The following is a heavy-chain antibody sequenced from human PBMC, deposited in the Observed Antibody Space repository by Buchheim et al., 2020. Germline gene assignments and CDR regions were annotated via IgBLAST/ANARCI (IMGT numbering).Heavy chain of an antibody. CDR2: IYTSGST. CDR1: GGSISSGSYY. CDR3: ARSRSFVPAGDFDY. J-gene: IGHJ4*02. V-gene: IGHV4-61*02. Sequence: QVQLQESGPGLVKPSQTLSLTCTVSGGSISSGSYYWSWIRQPAGKGLEWIGRIYTSGSTNYNPSLKSRVTISVEPSKNQFYLKLSSVTAADTAVYYCARSRSFVPAGDFDYWGQGTL. D-gene: IGHD2-2*01.